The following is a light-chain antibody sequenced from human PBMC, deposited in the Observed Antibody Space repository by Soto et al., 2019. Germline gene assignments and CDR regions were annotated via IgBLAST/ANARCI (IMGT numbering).Light chain of an antibody. CDR3: QQYDKWPPT. CDR1: RSISSN. V-gene: IGKV3-15*01. CDR2: GAF. Sequence: EIVMTQSPATLSVSPGKRATLSCWASRSISSNLAWYQQKPGQAPRLLISGAFTRATGIPAKFSGSGSGTEFTLTITSLQPEDFAIYYCQQYDKWPPTFGPGTKVDI. J-gene: IGKJ3*01.